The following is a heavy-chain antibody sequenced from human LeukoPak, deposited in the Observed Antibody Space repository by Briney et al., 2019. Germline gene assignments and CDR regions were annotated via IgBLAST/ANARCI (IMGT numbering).Heavy chain of an antibody. CDR1: GYTFTSYY. Sequence: GASVKVSCKASGYTFTSYYMHWLRQAPEQGLEWMGIINPSGGSTSYAQKFQCRVSMTRDTSTSTVYMELSSLRSEDTAVYYCARAQLGRDWFDPWGQGTLVTVSS. CDR3: ARAQLGRDWFDP. V-gene: IGHV1-46*01. D-gene: IGHD7-27*01. CDR2: INPSGGST. J-gene: IGHJ5*02.